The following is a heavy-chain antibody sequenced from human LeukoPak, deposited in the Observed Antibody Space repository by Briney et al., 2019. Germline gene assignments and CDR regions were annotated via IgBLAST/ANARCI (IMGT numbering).Heavy chain of an antibody. CDR1: GGSFTGYY. CDR2: INHSGST. Sequence: SETLSLTCAVYGGSFTGYYWSWIRQPPGKGLEWIGEINHSGSTNYNTSLKTGVTISVDTSNNQFSLKLSAVTAADTAVYYCARPRRGDGYNFSAYYFDYWGQGTLVTVSS. CDR3: ARPRRGDGYNFSAYYFDY. V-gene: IGHV4-34*01. D-gene: IGHD5-24*01. J-gene: IGHJ4*02.